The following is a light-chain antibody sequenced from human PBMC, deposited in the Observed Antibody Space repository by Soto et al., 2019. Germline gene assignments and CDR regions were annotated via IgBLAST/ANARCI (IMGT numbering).Light chain of an antibody. Sequence: EIVMTQSPATLSVSPGGSATLSCRASQHISSNFAWYRQKPGQAPTLLIYRASTRATGIPARFSGRGSGTEFTLTITSLQSEDFAVYYCQQYNNWPYTFGQGTKLVIK. CDR2: RAS. V-gene: IGKV3-15*01. CDR3: QQYNNWPYT. CDR1: QHISSN. J-gene: IGKJ2*01.